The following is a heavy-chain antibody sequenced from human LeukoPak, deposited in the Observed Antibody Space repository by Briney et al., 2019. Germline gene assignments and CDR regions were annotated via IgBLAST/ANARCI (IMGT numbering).Heavy chain of an antibody. J-gene: IGHJ4*02. CDR3: ARQGPAASFDS. Sequence: ASVKVSCKASGYTLTGHYMHWVRQAPGQGLEWMGWINPKTYVTNYAQKFQGRVTLTRDTSISTAYMELSSLRSDDTAVYYCARQGPAASFDSWGQGTLATVSS. CDR2: INPKTYVT. CDR1: GYTLTGHY. V-gene: IGHV1-2*02. D-gene: IGHD6-13*01.